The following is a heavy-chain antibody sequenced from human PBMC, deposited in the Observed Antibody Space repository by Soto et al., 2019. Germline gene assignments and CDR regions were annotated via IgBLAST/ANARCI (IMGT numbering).Heavy chain of an antibody. CDR3: ARKDYPASFDY. CDR1: GGSISSSSYY. CDR2: IYYSGST. V-gene: IGHV4-39*01. D-gene: IGHD4-17*01. Sequence: LSLTCTVSGGSISSSSYYWGWIRQPPGKGLEWIGSIYYSGSTYYNPSLKSRVTISVDTSKNQFSLKLSSVTAADTAVYYCARKDYPASFDYWGQGTLVTVSS. J-gene: IGHJ4*02.